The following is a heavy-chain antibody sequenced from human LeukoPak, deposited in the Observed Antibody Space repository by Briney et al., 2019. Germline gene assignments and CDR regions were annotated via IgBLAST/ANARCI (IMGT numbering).Heavy chain of an antibody. CDR2: IYGSGST. CDR1: GGSISSYY. D-gene: IGHD1-26*01. CDR3: ARDFTDSGSSLVYYYYYYMDV. V-gene: IGHV4-4*07. Sequence: SETLSLTCTVSGGSISSYYWSWIRQPAGKGLEWIGRIYGSGSTDYNPSLKSRVTMSVDTSKNQFSLKLSSVTAADTAVYYCARDFTDSGSSLVYYYYYYMDVWGKGTTVTVSS. J-gene: IGHJ6*03.